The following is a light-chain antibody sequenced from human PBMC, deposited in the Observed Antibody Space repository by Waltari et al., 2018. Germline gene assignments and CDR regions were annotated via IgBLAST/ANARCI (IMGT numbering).Light chain of an antibody. CDR1: SSTIGKSY. J-gene: IGLJ7*01. Sequence: QSVFAQPPSMSAAPGQRVTISCSGSSSTIGKSYVSWYQQVPGTVPKLLIYQDNKRPSGVSDRFSGSKSGTSASLAITGVQTGDEAVYYCSAWDTSLTAHVFGGGTDLTVL. V-gene: IGLV1-51*01. CDR3: SAWDTSLTAHV. CDR2: QDN.